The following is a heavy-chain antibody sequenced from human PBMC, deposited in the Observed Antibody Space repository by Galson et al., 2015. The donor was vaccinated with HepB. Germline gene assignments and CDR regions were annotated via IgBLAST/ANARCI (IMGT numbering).Heavy chain of an antibody. CDR2: IRSQTNNHAT. Sequence: ETLSLTCTVSGGSISSYYWSWIRQPAGKGLEWVGRIRSQTNNHATAYAASVKGRFTISRDDSKNTAYLQMNSLKTEDTAVYYCTTSTSSGEVYWGQGTLVTVSS. CDR3: TTSTSSGEVY. V-gene: IGHV3-73*01. J-gene: IGHJ4*02. CDR1: GGSISSYY. D-gene: IGHD6-6*01.